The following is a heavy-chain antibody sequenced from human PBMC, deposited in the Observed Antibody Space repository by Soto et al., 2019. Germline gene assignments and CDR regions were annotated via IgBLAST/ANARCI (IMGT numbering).Heavy chain of an antibody. CDR3: ARDPWRTPPEAAFDV. CDR1: GGSISSAGYY. CDR2: IYFSGVT. Sequence: SETLSLTCTVSGGSISSAGYYWSWIRQHPGKGLEWIGYIYFSGVTYYNPSLESRVTISVDTSKNQFSLRLSSVTAADTAVYYCARDPWRTPPEAAFDVWGQGTKVTFSS. J-gene: IGHJ3*01. D-gene: IGHD1-1*01. V-gene: IGHV4-31*03.